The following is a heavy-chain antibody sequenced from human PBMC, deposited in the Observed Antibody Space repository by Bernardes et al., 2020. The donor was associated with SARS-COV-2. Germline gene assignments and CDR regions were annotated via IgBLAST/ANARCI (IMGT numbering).Heavy chain of an antibody. CDR1: GGSISSYY. CDR2: IYYSGST. Sequence: SETLSLTCTVSGGSISSYYWSWIRQPPGKGLEWIGYIYYSGSTNYNPSLKSRVTISVDTSKNQFSLKLSSVTAADTAVYYCARQLAGGDYFDYWGQGTLVTVSS. CDR3: ARQLAGGDYFDY. J-gene: IGHJ4*02. D-gene: IGHD6-19*01. V-gene: IGHV4-59*08.